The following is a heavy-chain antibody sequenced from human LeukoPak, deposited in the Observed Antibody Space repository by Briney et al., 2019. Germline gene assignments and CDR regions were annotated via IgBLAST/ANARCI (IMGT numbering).Heavy chain of an antibody. CDR2: IYYSGST. J-gene: IGHJ6*02. V-gene: IGHV4-59*12. CDR1: GGSISSYY. CDR3: ARGPDVAAAGTFRYYYGMDV. Sequence: SGTLSPTCTVSGGSISSYYWSWIRQPPGKGLEWIGYIYYSGSTNYNPSLKSRVTISVDTSKNQFSLKLSSVTAADTAVYYCARGPDVAAAGTFRYYYGMDVWGQGTTVTVSS. D-gene: IGHD6-13*01.